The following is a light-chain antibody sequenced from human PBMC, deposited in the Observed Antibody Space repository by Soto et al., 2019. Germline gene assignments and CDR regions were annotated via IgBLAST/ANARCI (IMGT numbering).Light chain of an antibody. J-gene: IGLJ3*02. CDR2: SNN. CDR1: SSNIGRNT. V-gene: IGLV1-44*01. Sequence: QSVLTQPPSASGTPGQRVTISCSGSSSNIGRNTVNWYQQLPGTAPKLLLDSNNQRPSGVPYRFSGSKSGTSASLAISGLQSEDEADYYCAAWDDSLNGWVFGGGTKVTVL. CDR3: AAWDDSLNGWV.